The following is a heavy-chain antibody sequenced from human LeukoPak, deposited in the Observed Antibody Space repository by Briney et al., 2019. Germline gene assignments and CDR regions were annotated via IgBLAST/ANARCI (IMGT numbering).Heavy chain of an antibody. CDR2: IYPGDSDT. CDR1: GYSFTSYW. Sequence: GESLKISCKGSGYSFTSYWIGWVRQMPGKGLEWMGIIYPGDSDTRYSPSFQGQVTISADKSISTAYLQWSSLKASDTAMYYCARLELDSSSWEKFDYWGQGTLVTVSS. CDR3: ARLELDSSSWEKFDY. J-gene: IGHJ4*02. V-gene: IGHV5-51*01. D-gene: IGHD6-13*01.